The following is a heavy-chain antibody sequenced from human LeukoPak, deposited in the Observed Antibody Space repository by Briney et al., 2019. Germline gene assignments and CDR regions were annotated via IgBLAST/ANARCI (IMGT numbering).Heavy chain of an antibody. CDR2: ISGSGGST. CDR3: AKGRAGIDY. J-gene: IGHJ4*02. CDR1: GFTFSSNA. V-gene: IGHV3-23*01. Sequence: PGGSLRLSCAASGFTFSSNAMSWVRQAPGKGLEWVSGISGSGGSTYYADSVKGRFTISRDNSKNTLYVQMNSLRAEDTAVYYCAKGRAGIDYWGQGTLVIVSS. D-gene: IGHD6-19*01.